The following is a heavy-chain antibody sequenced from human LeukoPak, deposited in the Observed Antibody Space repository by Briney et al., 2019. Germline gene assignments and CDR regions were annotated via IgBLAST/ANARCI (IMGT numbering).Heavy chain of an antibody. J-gene: IGHJ3*02. Sequence: ASVKVSCKASGYTFTGYYMHWVRQAPGQGLEWMGWINPNSGGTNYAQKFQGRVTMTRDTSIGTAYMELSRLRSDDTAVYYCHSSGYYLDAFDIWGQGTMVTVSS. V-gene: IGHV1-2*02. CDR1: GYTFTGYY. CDR3: HSSGYYLDAFDI. D-gene: IGHD3-22*01. CDR2: INPNSGGT.